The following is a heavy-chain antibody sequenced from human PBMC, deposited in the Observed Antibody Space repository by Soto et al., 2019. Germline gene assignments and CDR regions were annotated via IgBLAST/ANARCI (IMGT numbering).Heavy chain of an antibody. Sequence: EVQLVESGGGLVQPGRSLRLSCAASGFTFDDYAMHWVRQAPGKGLEWVSGISWNSGSIGYADSVKGRFTISRDNAKHSLYLQMNSLRAEDTALYYCAKGSGVVVVASKYYWGQGTLVTVSS. V-gene: IGHV3-9*01. CDR1: GFTFDDYA. J-gene: IGHJ4*02. CDR3: AKGSGVVVVASKYY. CDR2: ISWNSGSI. D-gene: IGHD2-15*01.